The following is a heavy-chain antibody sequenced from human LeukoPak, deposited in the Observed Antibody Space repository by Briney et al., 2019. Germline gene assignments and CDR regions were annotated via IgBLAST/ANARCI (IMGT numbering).Heavy chain of an antibody. CDR1: GFTFSTYA. D-gene: IGHD2-2*03. Sequence: GGSLRLSCAASGFTFSTYAMTWLRQAPGRGLEWVSTTTDSGDSTHYADAVKGRFTMSRDNSKKALYLQLNSLRAEDTAVYYCARDFSMDIGGSDCWGPGTLVTVSS. CDR3: ARDFSMDIGGSDC. J-gene: IGHJ4*02. CDR2: TTDSGDST. V-gene: IGHV3-23*01.